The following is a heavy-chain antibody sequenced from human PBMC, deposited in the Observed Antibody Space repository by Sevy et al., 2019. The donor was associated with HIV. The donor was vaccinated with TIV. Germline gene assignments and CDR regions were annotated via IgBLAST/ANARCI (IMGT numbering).Heavy chain of an antibody. J-gene: IGHJ4*02. D-gene: IGHD4-17*01. Sequence: GGSLRVSCAASGFTFSHYAMHWIRQAPGKGLEWVAAISFDGASRNYADSVRGRFTISRDDSKNTVYLHMRGLRSEDTAVYVCAKDHAVTTEWVVFDSWGQGTLVTVSS. CDR1: GFTFSHYA. CDR3: AKDHAVTTEWVVFDS. V-gene: IGHV3-30*18. CDR2: ISFDGASR.